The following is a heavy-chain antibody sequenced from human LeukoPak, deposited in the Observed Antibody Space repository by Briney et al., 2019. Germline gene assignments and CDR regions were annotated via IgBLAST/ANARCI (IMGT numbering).Heavy chain of an antibody. J-gene: IGHJ4*02. CDR3: ATVTTGY. V-gene: IGHV5-51*01. Sequence: GGSVKISFKGCGYSFTNYWIGWVGPMPGKDREWMGIIYPGDSDTRYSPSFQGHVTISVDMSISTAYLQWSSLKASDTAMYYCATVTTGYWGQGTLVTVSS. CDR1: GYSFTNYW. D-gene: IGHD4-17*01. CDR2: IYPGDSDT.